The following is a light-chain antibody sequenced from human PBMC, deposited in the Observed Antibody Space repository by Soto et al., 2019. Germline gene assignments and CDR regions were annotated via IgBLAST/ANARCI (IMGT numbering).Light chain of an antibody. J-gene: IGKJ1*01. CDR3: QHYGSPRT. CDR2: DAS. Sequence: EIVLTQSPGTLSLSPGERATLSCRASQSVSSSLAWYQQRPGQAPRLLIYDASSRATGIPDRFSGSGSGTDFTLTISRLEPEDFAVYYCQHYGSPRTFGQGTKVNIK. V-gene: IGKV3-20*01. CDR1: QSVSSS.